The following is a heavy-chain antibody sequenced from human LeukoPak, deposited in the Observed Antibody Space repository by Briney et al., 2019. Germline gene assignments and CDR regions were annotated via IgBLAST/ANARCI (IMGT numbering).Heavy chain of an antibody. CDR3: ARETWYYDYARKSYRGGYFDL. CDR1: GFTFSSYA. CDR2: ISGSGDNT. J-gene: IGHJ2*01. Sequence: GGSLRLSCAASGFTFSSYAMSWVRQAPGKGLEWVSAISGSGDNTYYADSVKGRFTISRDNAKKSLYLQMNNLRVEDTAVYYCARETWYYDYARKSYRGGYFDLWGRGTLVTVSS. D-gene: IGHD3-16*02. V-gene: IGHV3-23*01.